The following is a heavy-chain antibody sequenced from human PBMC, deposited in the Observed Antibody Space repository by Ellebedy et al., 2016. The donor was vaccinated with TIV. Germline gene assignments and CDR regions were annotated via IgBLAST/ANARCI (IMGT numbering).Heavy chain of an antibody. CDR2: IFPSGGGT. Sequence: ASVKVSCKVSGYSLSELSLHWVRQAPGKGLEWMGVIFPSGGGTNYAQKFQGRVTITRDTSASTAYMELRSLRSEDTAVYFCARESEGYYYPLGYWGQGTLVTVSS. V-gene: IGHV1-24*01. D-gene: IGHD3-22*01. J-gene: IGHJ4*02. CDR3: ARESEGYYYPLGY. CDR1: GYSLSELS.